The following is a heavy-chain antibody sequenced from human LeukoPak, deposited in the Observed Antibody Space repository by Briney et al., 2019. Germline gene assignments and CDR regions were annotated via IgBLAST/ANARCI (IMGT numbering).Heavy chain of an antibody. D-gene: IGHD2-21*02. J-gene: IGHJ3*02. CDR3: ARLMVTAWYEAFDI. CDR1: GFTFSSYW. V-gene: IGHV3-74*01. CDR2: INSDGSRT. Sequence: SGGSLRLSCAASGFTFSSYWMHWVRQAPGKGLVWVSRINSDGSRTSYADSVKGRFTISRDNAKNTMYLQMNSLRAEDTAVYYCARLMVTAWYEAFDIWGQGTKVTVSS.